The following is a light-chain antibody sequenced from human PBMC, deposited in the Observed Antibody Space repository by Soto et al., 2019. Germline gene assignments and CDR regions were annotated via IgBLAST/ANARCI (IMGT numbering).Light chain of an antibody. CDR2: DAS. V-gene: IGKV3-11*01. CDR1: QSVSRY. J-gene: IGKJ5*01. CDR3: QQRSNWIT. Sequence: IVLTQSPATLSLSPGERATLPCRASQSVSRYLAWYQQKPGQAPTILIYDASYRATGIPARFSGSGSGTDFTLTISSLAPEDFAVYYCQQRSNWITFGQGTRLEIK.